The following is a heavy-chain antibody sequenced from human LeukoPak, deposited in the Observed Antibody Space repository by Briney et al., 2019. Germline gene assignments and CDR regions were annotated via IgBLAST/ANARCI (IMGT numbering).Heavy chain of an antibody. D-gene: IGHD3-22*01. Sequence: GGSLRLSCAASGFTFGSYSMNWVRQAPGRGLEWVSYISSSSTTINYAESVKGRFTISRGNAKDSMYLQMNSLRAEDTAVYYCATDRGYSSFDYWGQGTLVTVSS. V-gene: IGHV3-48*01. J-gene: IGHJ4*02. CDR2: ISSSSTTI. CDR3: ATDRGYSSFDY. CDR1: GFTFGSYS.